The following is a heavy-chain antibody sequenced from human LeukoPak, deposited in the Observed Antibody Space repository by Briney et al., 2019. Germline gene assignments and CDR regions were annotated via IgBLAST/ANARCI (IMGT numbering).Heavy chain of an antibody. J-gene: IGHJ5*02. CDR3: ARGLYDILTGYPNWFDP. D-gene: IGHD3-9*01. CDR1: GYTFTSYG. Sequence: ASVKVSCKASGYTFTSYGISWVRQAPGQGLEWMGWISAYSGNTNYAQKLQGRVTMTTDTSTSTAYMELRSLRSDDTAVYYCARGLYDILTGYPNWFDPWGQGTLVTVSS. CDR2: ISAYSGNT. V-gene: IGHV1-18*01.